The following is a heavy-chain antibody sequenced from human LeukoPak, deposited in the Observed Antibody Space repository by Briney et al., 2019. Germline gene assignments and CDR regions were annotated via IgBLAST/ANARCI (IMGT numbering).Heavy chain of an antibody. CDR3: AREQYGSDDALDI. D-gene: IGHD3-10*01. V-gene: IGHV3-30*03. J-gene: IGHJ3*02. Sequence: PGGSLRLSCAASGFTFSSYGMHWVRQAPGKGLEWVSVISYDGSNKYYADSVKGRFTVSRDNSKNTLDLQMSSLRAEDTAVYYCAREQYGSDDALDIWGQGTLVTVSS. CDR2: ISYDGSNK. CDR1: GFTFSSYG.